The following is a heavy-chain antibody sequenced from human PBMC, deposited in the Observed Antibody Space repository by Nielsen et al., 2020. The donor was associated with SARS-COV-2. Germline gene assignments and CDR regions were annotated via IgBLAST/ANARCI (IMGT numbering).Heavy chain of an antibody. Sequence: GGSLRLSCAASGFTFSDCYMSWIRQAPGKGLEWVAVISYDGSNKYYADSVKGRFTISRDNSKNTLYLQMNSLRAEDTAVYYCAKGVYYYDSSGYYYPPISYYYYDMDVWGQGTTVTVSS. J-gene: IGHJ6*02. CDR3: AKGVYYYDSSGYYYPPISYYYYDMDV. CDR1: GFTFSDCY. D-gene: IGHD3-22*01. V-gene: IGHV3-30*18. CDR2: ISYDGSNK.